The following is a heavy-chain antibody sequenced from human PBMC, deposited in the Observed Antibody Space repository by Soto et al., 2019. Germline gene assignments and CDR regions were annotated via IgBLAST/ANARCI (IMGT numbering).Heavy chain of an antibody. CDR3: ARDLEFRDGNIAHLDY. J-gene: IGHJ4*02. CDR2: IIPVIGVP. CDR1: GGTFSNHA. V-gene: IGHV1-69*01. D-gene: IGHD2-21*01. Sequence: QVQLVQSGAEVKKPGSSVKVSCKASGGTFSNHAFNWVRQAPGQGLEWMGGIIPVIGVPNYAQKFQGRVTINADASTSTTYMELSSLRSEDTAVYYCARDLEFRDGNIAHLDYWGQGTLVTVSS.